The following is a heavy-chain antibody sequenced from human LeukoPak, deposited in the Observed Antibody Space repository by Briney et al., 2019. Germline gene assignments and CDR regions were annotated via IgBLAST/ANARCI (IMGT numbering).Heavy chain of an antibody. Sequence: SETLSLTCAVYGGSFSGYYWSWICQPPGKGLEWIGEINHSGSTNYNPSLKSRVTISVDTSKNQFSLKLSSVTAADTAVYYCARRAEYGGSLTNFDYWGQGTLVTVSS. CDR1: GGSFSGYY. V-gene: IGHV4-34*01. D-gene: IGHD5-12*01. CDR2: INHSGST. J-gene: IGHJ4*02. CDR3: ARRAEYGGSLTNFDY.